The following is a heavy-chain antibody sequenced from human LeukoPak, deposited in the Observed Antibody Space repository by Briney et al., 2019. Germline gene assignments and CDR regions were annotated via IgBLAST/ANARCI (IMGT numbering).Heavy chain of an antibody. D-gene: IGHD2-15*01. CDR3: ARGGFCSGGSCPVDYYYYMDV. CDR2: INSDGSST. CDR1: GFTFSNYW. J-gene: IGHJ6*03. V-gene: IGHV3-74*01. Sequence: GGSLRLSCAASGFTFSNYWMHWVRQAPGKGLVWVSRINSDGSSTSYADSVKGRFTISRDNAKNTLYLQLNSLRAEDTAVYYCARGGFCSGGSCPVDYYYYMDVWGKGTTVTVSS.